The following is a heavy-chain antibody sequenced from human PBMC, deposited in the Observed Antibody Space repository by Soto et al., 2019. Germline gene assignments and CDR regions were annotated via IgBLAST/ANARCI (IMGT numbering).Heavy chain of an antibody. J-gene: IGHJ4*02. CDR2: IYYSGST. V-gene: IGHV4-30-4*01. CDR3: ARAEVTYYFDY. D-gene: IGHD2-21*02. Sequence: PSETLSLTCTVSGGSISSGDYYWSWIRQPPGKGLEWIGYIYYSGSTYYNPSLKSRVTISVDTSKNQFSLKLSSVTAADTAVYYCARAEVTYYFDYWGQGTLVTVSS. CDR1: GGSISSGDYY.